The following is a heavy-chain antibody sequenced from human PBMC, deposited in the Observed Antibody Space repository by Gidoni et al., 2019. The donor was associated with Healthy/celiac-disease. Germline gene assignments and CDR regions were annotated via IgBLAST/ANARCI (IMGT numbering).Heavy chain of an antibody. J-gene: IGHJ4*02. CDR3: AKENAPGYYDFWSGTIDY. V-gene: IGHV3-9*01. Sequence: EVQLVESGGGLVQPGRSLRLSCAASGFTFDDYAMHWVRQAPGKGLEWVSGISWNSGSIGYADSVKGRFTISRDNAKNSLYLQMNSLRAEDTALYYCAKENAPGYYDFWSGTIDYWGQGTLVTVSS. CDR2: ISWNSGSI. CDR1: GFTFDDYA. D-gene: IGHD3-3*01.